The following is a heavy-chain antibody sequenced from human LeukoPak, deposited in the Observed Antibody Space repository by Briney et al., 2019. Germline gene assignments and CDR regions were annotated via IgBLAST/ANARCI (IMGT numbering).Heavy chain of an antibody. CDR2: IKSKTDGGTT. V-gene: IGHV3-15*01. CDR3: AKRWHDYALDYYYYYMDV. CDR1: GFTFSNAW. D-gene: IGHD4-17*01. J-gene: IGHJ6*03. Sequence: GGCLRLSCAASGFTFSNAWMSWVRQAPGKGLEWVGRIKSKTDGGTTDYAAPVKGRFTISRDDSKNTLYLQMNSLRAEDTAVYYCAKRWHDYALDYYYYYMDVWGKGTTVTVSS.